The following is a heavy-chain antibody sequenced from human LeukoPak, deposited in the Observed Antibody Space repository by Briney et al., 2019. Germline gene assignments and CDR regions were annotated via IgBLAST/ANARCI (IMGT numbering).Heavy chain of an antibody. D-gene: IGHD6-13*01. V-gene: IGHV4-59*01. Sequence: PSETLSLTCTVSGGSISSYYWSWIRQPPGKGLEWIGYIYYSGSTNYNPSLKSRVTISVDTSKNQFSLKLSSVTAADMAVYYCARDPSGTSSWYDYWGQGTLVTVSS. J-gene: IGHJ4*02. CDR2: IYYSGST. CDR1: GGSISSYY. CDR3: ARDPSGTSSWYDY.